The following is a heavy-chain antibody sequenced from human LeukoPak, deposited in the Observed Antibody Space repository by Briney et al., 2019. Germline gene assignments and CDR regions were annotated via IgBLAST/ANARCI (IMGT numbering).Heavy chain of an antibody. CDR1: GFTLSSYA. CDR2: VSYDGSKK. J-gene: IGHJ4*02. Sequence: GRSLRLSCAASGFTLSSYAMHWVRQAPGKGLEWVALVSYDGSKKYYADSVKGRFTISRDNSKNTLYLQMNSLRAEDTAVYYCAKDGSSGWSYYFDYWGQGTLVTVSS. D-gene: IGHD6-19*01. V-gene: IGHV3-30*04. CDR3: AKDGSSGWSYYFDY.